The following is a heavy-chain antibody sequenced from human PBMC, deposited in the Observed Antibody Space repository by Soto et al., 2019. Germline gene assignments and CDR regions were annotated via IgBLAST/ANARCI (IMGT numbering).Heavy chain of an antibody. CDR1: GYTFTGYY. CDR2: INPNSGGT. D-gene: IGHD3-22*01. J-gene: IGHJ3*02. CDR3: ATPLISSCYYFDAFDI. V-gene: IGHV1-2*02. Sequence: ASVKISCKASGYTFTGYYMHWVRQAPGQGLEWMGWINPNSGGTNYAQKFQGRVTMTRDTSISTAYMELSRLRSDDTAVYYCATPLISSCYYFDAFDIWGQGTMVTVSS.